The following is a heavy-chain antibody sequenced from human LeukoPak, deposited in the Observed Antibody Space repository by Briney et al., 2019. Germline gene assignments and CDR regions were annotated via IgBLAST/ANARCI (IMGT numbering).Heavy chain of an antibody. CDR2: ISSGSTYI. J-gene: IGHJ4*02. D-gene: IGHD5-12*01. CDR1: GFTFSSFY. Sequence: GGSLRLSCAASGFTFSSFYLGWVRQAPGKGLEWVSSISSGSTYIYYADSVKGRFTISRDNARNSLSLQLNSLRAEDTAVYYCAKDGVRYSGYDYLVYWGQGTLVTVSS. CDR3: AKDGVRYSGYDYLVY. V-gene: IGHV3-21*01.